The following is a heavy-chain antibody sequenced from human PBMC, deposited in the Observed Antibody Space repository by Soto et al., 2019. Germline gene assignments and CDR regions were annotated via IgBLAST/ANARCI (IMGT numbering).Heavy chain of an antibody. J-gene: IGHJ5*02. CDR2: IIPIFGTA. V-gene: IGHV1-69*13. CDR3: ARSGYCSGGSCYGWFDP. CDR1: GGTFSSYA. Sequence: EASVKVSCKASGGTFSSYAISWVRQAPGQGLEWMGGIIPIFGTANYAQKFQGRVTITADESTSTAYMELSSLRSEDTAVYYCARSGYCSGGSCYGWFDPWGQGTLVTVSS. D-gene: IGHD2-15*01.